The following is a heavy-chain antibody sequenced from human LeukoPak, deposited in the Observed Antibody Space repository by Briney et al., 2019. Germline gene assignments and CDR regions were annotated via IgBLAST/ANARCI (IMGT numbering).Heavy chain of an antibody. J-gene: IGHJ4*02. D-gene: IGHD3-22*01. Sequence: GGSLRLSCAASGFTVSNNYMSWVRQVPGKGLEWVSLIYSGGSRYYADSVKGRFTISRDNSKNTLYLQMNSLRADDTAVYYCASYSSLDYWGQGALVTVSS. CDR1: GFTVSNNY. CDR3: ASYSSLDY. CDR2: IYSGGSR. V-gene: IGHV3-53*01.